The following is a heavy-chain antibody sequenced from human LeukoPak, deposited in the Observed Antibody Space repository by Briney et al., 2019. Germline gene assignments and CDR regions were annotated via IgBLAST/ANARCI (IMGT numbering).Heavy chain of an antibody. CDR1: GFSFSNSA. V-gene: IGHV3-30*04. J-gene: IGHJ5*02. CDR3: ARAGWFDP. CDR2: ISYDESSK. Sequence: GRSLRLSCSDSGFSFSNSAMHWVRQAPGKGLEWVAVISYDESSKYYADSVKGRFTISRDNSKKKLYLQMNSLRAEDTAVYYCARAGWFDPWGQGTLVTVSS.